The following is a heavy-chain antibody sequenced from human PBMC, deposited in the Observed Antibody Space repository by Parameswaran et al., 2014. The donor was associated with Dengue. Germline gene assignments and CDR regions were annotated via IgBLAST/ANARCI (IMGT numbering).Heavy chain of an antibody. Sequence: WVRQAPGQGLEWMGWISAYNGNTNYAQKLQGRVTMTTDTSTTTAYMELRSLRSDDTAVYYCARDMVDIIYYYYGIDVWAKGPRSPSP. J-gene: IGHJ6*02. CDR2: ISAYNGNT. V-gene: IGHV1-18*01. D-gene: IGHD3-10*01. CDR3: ARDMVDIIYYYYGIDV.